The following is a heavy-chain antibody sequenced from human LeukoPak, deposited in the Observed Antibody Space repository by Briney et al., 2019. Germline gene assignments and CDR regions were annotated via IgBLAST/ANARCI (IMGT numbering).Heavy chain of an antibody. D-gene: IGHD3-10*01. CDR3: AHRHQYYSGLQAFDV. Sequence: TLSLTCTVSGGSISSSSYYWGWIRQPPGKALEWLTLIYWNDEKRYSSSLKSRLTITKDTSKNQVVLTMTNMDPVDTATYYCAHRHQYYSGLQAFDVWGQGTMVTVSS. CDR2: IYWNDEK. J-gene: IGHJ3*01. CDR1: GGSISSSSYY. V-gene: IGHV2-5*01.